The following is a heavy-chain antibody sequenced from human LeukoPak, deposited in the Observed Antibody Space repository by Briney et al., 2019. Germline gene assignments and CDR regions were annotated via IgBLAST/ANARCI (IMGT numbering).Heavy chain of an antibody. J-gene: IGHJ3*01. V-gene: IGHV3-23*01. CDR3: AKDRGWLQTGPYDAFDG. CDR2: SSASGGTT. CDR1: GFTFSSYA. Sequence: PGGSLRLSCAASGFTFSSYAMSWVRQAPGQGLEWVSGSSASGGTTYYADSVKGRFTISRDNSKNTLYLQMSSLRAEDTAVYYCAKDRGWLQTGPYDAFDGWGQGTMVTVSS. D-gene: IGHD5-12*01.